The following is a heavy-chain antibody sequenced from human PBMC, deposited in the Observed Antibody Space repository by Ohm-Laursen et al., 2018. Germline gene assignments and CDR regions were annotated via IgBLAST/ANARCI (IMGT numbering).Heavy chain of an antibody. V-gene: IGHV3-9*01. J-gene: IGHJ4*02. CDR2: VNGDGRSM. CDR1: AFTFDAYA. D-gene: IGHD3-16*01. Sequence: SLRLSCAASAFTFDAYAMHWIRQAPGKGLEWVSSVNGDGRSMAYADSVKGRFSISRDNAKNSLYLQMDSLRDEDTGLYYCAKARGSSAYRPLDSWGQGTLVTVSS. CDR3: AKARGSSAYRPLDS.